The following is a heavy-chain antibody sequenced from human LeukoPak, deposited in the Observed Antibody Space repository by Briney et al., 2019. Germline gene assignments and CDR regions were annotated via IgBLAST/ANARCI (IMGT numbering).Heavy chain of an antibody. CDR2: IRSKANNYAT. Sequence: GGSLRLSCAASGFTFSNSAMHWVRQASGKGLEWVGRIRSKANNYATAYTASVKGRFTISRDDSKNMAYLQMNSLKTEDTAVYYCARAGGYCGRISCPYYFDYWGQGSLVAVSS. CDR3: ARAGGYCGRISCPYYFDY. CDR1: GFTFSNSA. D-gene: IGHD2-15*01. J-gene: IGHJ4*02. V-gene: IGHV3-73*01.